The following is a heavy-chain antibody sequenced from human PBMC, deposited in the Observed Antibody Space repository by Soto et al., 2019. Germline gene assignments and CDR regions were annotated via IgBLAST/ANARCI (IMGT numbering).Heavy chain of an antibody. CDR3: ARSIVVVTAADY. Sequence: GASVKVSCKASGYTFTAYFVHWMRQAPGQRLEWMGWINAGNGNTKYSQKFQGRVTITRDTSASTAYMELSSLRSEDTAVYYCARSIVVVTAADYWGQGALVTVSS. J-gene: IGHJ4*02. CDR2: INAGNGNT. D-gene: IGHD2-21*02. V-gene: IGHV1-3*01. CDR1: GYTFTAYF.